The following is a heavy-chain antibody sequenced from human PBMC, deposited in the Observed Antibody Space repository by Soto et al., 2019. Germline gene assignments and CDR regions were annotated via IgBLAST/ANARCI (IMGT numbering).Heavy chain of an antibody. CDR2: IYYSGST. J-gene: IGHJ5*02. D-gene: IGHD6-6*01. V-gene: IGHV4-31*03. CDR3: ARDRHNNFFDP. Sequence: PSETLSLTCTVSGASMSSGGYYWTWIRQSPVKGLDWIGYIYYSGSTYYNPSLESRVAISLDTSRSQFSLTLHSVTAADTAIYYCARDRHNNFFDPWGQGTLVTVSS. CDR1: GASMSSGGYY.